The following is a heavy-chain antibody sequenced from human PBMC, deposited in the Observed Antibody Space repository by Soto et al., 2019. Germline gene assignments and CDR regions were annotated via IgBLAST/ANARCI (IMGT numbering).Heavy chain of an antibody. CDR1: GFTLSNYA. CDR3: RKTNGVEGKLVQS. Sequence: EVQLLESGGGLVQPGGSLRLSCAASGFTLSNYAMSWVRQAPGKGLEWVSTISGSGGRIYYADSVKGRFTISRDNTKNTLYLQTSTLRAEDTAVYYFRKTNGVEGKLVQSWGQGIRDRVSS. CDR2: ISGSGGRI. V-gene: IGHV3-23*01. J-gene: IGHJ5*02. D-gene: IGHD6-6*01.